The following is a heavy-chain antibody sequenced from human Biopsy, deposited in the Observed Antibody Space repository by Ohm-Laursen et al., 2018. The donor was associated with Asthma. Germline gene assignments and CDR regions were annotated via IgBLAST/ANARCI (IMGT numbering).Heavy chain of an antibody. CDR2: ISKDASTQ. CDR1: GFSFSNFA. CDR3: VRDGTDDAFDI. J-gene: IGHJ3*02. V-gene: IGHV3-30*01. D-gene: IGHD1-1*01. Sequence: SLRLSYAASGFSFSNFAIHWVRQAPGKGLEWVGVISKDASTQDYADSVKGRSTMARDNSKNTLDLQMNSLREEDTAVYYCVRDGTDDAFDIWGQGTVVSVSS.